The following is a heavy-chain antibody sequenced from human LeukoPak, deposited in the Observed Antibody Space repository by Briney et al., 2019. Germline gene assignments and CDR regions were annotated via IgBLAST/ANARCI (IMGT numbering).Heavy chain of an antibody. CDR1: GFTFSSHA. CDR3: AKDARRSSGWWFFDH. Sequence: GGSLRLSCAASGFTFSSHAMAWVRQAPGKGLEWVSAITGNGLSTNYADSVKGRFTLSRDNSKNTLYLQMNSLRAEDTAVYYCAKDARRSSGWWFFDHWGKGTLVTFAS. V-gene: IGHV3-23*01. D-gene: IGHD6-19*01. CDR2: ITGNGLST. J-gene: IGHJ4*02.